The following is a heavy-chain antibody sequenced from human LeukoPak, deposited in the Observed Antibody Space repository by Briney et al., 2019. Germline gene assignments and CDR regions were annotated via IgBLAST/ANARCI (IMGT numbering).Heavy chain of an antibody. CDR1: GFTFSDYG. Sequence: GGSLRLSCSASGFTFSDYGIYWVLQTPRMGLEYVSVISSNGGSTYYAESVKGRFTISRDNSKNTLYLQMSSLKVEDTAVYYCVKALRTAADAQAWGQGTLVTVSS. V-gene: IGHV3-64D*06. J-gene: IGHJ1*01. CDR3: VKALRTAADAQA. D-gene: IGHD6-13*01. CDR2: ISSNGGST.